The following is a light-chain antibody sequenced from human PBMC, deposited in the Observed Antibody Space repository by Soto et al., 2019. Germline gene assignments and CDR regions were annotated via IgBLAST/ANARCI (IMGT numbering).Light chain of an antibody. CDR3: LSYTSSSTYV. CDR1: ASDVGGYNY. V-gene: IGLV2-14*01. CDR2: EVT. Sequence: QSVLTQPVSVSGSPGQSITISCTGTASDVGGYNYVSWYQQHPGKAPQLIIYEVTNRPSGISNRFSGSKSGNMASLTISGLQAEDETDYYCLSYTSSSTYVFGRGTKVTVL. J-gene: IGLJ1*01.